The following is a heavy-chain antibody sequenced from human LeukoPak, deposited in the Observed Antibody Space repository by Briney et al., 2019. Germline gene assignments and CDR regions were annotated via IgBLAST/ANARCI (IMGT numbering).Heavy chain of an antibody. CDR1: GYSISSGYY. Sequence: PSETLSLTCAVSGYSISSGYYWGWIRQPPGKGLEWIGSIYHSGSTYYNPSLKSRVTISVDTSKNQFSLKLSSVTAADTAVYYCARRGGSGSYVDYWGQGTLVTVSS. D-gene: IGHD3-10*01. CDR2: IYHSGST. J-gene: IGHJ4*02. CDR3: ARRGGSGSYVDY. V-gene: IGHV4-38-2*01.